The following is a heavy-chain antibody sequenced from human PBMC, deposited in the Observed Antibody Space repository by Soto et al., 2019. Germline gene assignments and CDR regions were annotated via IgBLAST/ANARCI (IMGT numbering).Heavy chain of an antibody. V-gene: IGHV3-74*01. CDR3: ARDYDSNHYGMDV. Sequence: PGGSLRLSCAASGFTFSSYWMYWVRHVPGKGLVCVSRMNSDGSNTNYADSVKGRFTISRDNAKNTLYLQMNSLRAEDTAVYYGARDYDSNHYGMDVWGQGTPVTVSS. D-gene: IGHD3-22*01. J-gene: IGHJ6*02. CDR1: GFTFSSYW. CDR2: MNSDGSNT.